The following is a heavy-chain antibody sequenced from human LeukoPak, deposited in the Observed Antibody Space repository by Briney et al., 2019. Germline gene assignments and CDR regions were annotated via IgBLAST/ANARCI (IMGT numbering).Heavy chain of an antibody. CDR2: FDPEDGET. D-gene: IGHD6-13*01. Sequence: GASVKVSCKVSGYTLTELSMHWVRQAPGKGLEWMGGFDPEDGETIYAQKFQGRVTMTEDTSTDTAYMELSSLRSEDTAVYYCATGDGIAAAGTEHDYWGQGTLVTVSS. J-gene: IGHJ4*02. CDR1: GYTLTELS. CDR3: ATGDGIAAAGTEHDY. V-gene: IGHV1-24*01.